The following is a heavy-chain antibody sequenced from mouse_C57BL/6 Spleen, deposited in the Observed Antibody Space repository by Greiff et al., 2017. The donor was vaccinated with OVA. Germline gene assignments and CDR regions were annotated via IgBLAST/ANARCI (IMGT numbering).Heavy chain of an antibody. CDR3: ARSFITTVVPHYYAMDY. CDR1: GYSFTGYY. CDR2: INPSTGGT. D-gene: IGHD1-1*01. V-gene: IGHV1-42*01. Sequence: VQLQQSGPELVKPGASVKISCKASGYSFTGYYMNWVKQSPEKSLEWIGKINPSTGGTTYNQKFKAQATLTVDKSSSTAYMQLKSLTSEDSAVEYCARSFITTVVPHYYAMDYWGQGTSVTVSS. J-gene: IGHJ4*01.